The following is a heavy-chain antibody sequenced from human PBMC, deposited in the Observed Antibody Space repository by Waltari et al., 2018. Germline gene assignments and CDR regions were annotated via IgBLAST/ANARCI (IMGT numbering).Heavy chain of an antibody. CDR2: IYYSGST. CDR3: ARHASSTQTALGY. Sequence: QLQLQESGPGLVKPSETLSLTCTVSGGSISSSSYYWGWIRQPPGKGLEWIGSIYYSGSTYYNPSLRSRVTIAVETSKNQFSLKLSSVTAADTAVYYCARHASSTQTALGYLGQGTLVTVSS. V-gene: IGHV4-39*01. J-gene: IGHJ4*02. D-gene: IGHD6-13*01. CDR1: GGSISSSSYY.